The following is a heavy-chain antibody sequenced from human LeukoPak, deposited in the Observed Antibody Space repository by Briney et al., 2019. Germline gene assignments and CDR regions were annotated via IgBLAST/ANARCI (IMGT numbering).Heavy chain of an antibody. D-gene: IGHD3-9*01. CDR1: GYTFTGYY. CDR2: INPNSGGT. CDR3: ARDDPLYGYDILY. J-gene: IGHJ4*02. Sequence: GASVKVSCKASGYTFTGYYMHWVRQAPGQGLEWMGWINPNSGGTNYAQKFQDRVSMTRDTSISTAYMQLSRLRSDDTAVYYCARDDPLYGYDILYWGQGTLVTISS. V-gene: IGHV1-2*02.